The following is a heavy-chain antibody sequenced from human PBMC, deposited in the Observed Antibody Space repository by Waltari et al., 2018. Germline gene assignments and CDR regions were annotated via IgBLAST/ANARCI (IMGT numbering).Heavy chain of an antibody. V-gene: IGHV4-39*01. CDR3: ARTGSPTPTDAFDI. J-gene: IGHJ3*02. D-gene: IGHD2-15*01. Sequence: QLQLQESGPGLVKPSETLSLTCTVSGGSISSSSYYWGWIRQPPGKGLEWIGIIYYSGGTYYNPSLKSRVTISVDTSKNQFSLKLSSVTAADTAVYYCARTGSPTPTDAFDIWGQGTMVTVSS. CDR2: IYYSGGT. CDR1: GGSISSSSYY.